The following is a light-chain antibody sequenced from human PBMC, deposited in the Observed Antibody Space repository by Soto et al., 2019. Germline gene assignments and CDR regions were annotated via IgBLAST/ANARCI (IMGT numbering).Light chain of an antibody. V-gene: IGKV4-1*01. CDR1: QSVLDTSVNKNY. Sequence: DIVMTQSPDSLAVSLGERATINCKSSQSVLDTSVNKNYLSWYQHKPGQPPKVLIYWASTRESGVPDRFSGSASRTAFSLTISSLQAEDVAFYYWRQSYSTWTFGQGSKVHI. CDR2: WAS. J-gene: IGKJ1*01. CDR3: RQSYSTWT.